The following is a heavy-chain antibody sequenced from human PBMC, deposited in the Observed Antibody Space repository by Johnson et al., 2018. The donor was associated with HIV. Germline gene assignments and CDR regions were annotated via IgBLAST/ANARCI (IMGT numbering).Heavy chain of an antibody. CDR3: ARAQLLADDAFNN. Sequence: VQLVESGGRVVRPGGSLRLSCAASGFTFEDYGMSWVREAPGKGLEWVSGINWNGGSTGYVDSVKGRFTISRDNAKNSLYLQMNSLRAEDTALYYCARAQLLADDAFNNWGQGTMVTVSS. CDR1: GFTFEDYG. D-gene: IGHD6-6*01. V-gene: IGHV3-20*04. CDR2: INWNGGST. J-gene: IGHJ3*02.